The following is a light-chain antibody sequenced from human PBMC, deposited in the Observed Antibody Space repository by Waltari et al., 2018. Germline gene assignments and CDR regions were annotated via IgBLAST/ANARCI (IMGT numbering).Light chain of an antibody. CDR1: SSDVGFYNY. CDR3: NSYTTARNLDYV. Sequence: QSALTQPASVSGSPGQSITISCTGTSSDVGFYNYVSWYQHHPDKAPKLMVDAVTNRPSGVPNRCSGSKPVNTASLTISGLQAEDEADYYCNSYTTARNLDYVCGTGTKVTVL. CDR2: AVT. V-gene: IGLV2-14*01. J-gene: IGLJ1*01.